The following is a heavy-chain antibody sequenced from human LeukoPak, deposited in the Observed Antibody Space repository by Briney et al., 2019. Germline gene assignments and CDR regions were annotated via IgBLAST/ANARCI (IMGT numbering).Heavy chain of an antibody. CDR1: GGSISGYS. CDR3: ARKYYDILTGYRHWSQYNWFDP. V-gene: IGHV4-34*01. J-gene: IGHJ5*02. Sequence: SETLSLTCTVSGGSISGYSWSWIRQSPGGGLEWIGEINHSGSTNYNPSLKSRVTISVDTSKNQFSLKLSSVTAADTAVYYCARKYYDILTGYRHWSQYNWFDPWGQGTLVTVSS. D-gene: IGHD3-9*01. CDR2: INHSGST.